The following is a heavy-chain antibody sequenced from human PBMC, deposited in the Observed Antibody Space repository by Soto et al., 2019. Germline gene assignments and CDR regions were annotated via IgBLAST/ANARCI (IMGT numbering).Heavy chain of an antibody. Sequence: GGSLRLSCAASGFTFSSYSMNWVRQAPGKGLEWVSSISSSSSYIYYADSVKGRFTNSRDNAKNSLYLQMNSLRAEDTALYYCAREFRSFLSRPVDYWGQGTLVTVSS. CDR2: ISSSSSYI. D-gene: IGHD6-6*01. V-gene: IGHV3-21*01. CDR1: GFTFSSYS. CDR3: AREFRSFLSRPVDY. J-gene: IGHJ4*02.